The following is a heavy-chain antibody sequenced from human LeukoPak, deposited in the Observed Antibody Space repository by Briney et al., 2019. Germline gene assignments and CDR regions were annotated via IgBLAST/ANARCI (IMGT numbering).Heavy chain of an antibody. CDR1: GFTFDDYA. CDR3: AKDIAGYYDSGGYPWGAFDI. CDR2: ISWNSDSI. D-gene: IGHD3-22*01. J-gene: IGHJ3*02. V-gene: IGHV3-9*03. Sequence: SGRSLRLSCAASGFTFDDYAMHWVRQAPGKGLEWVSGISWNSDSIGYADSVKGRFTISRDNAKNSLYLQMNSLRAEDMALYYCAKDIAGYYDSGGYPWGAFDIWGQGTMVTASS.